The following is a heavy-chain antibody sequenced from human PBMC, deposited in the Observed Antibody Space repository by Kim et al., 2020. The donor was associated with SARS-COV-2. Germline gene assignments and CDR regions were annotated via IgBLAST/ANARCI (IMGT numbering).Heavy chain of an antibody. CDR1: GGSISSSSYY. D-gene: IGHD3-22*01. V-gene: IGHV4-39*01. CDR3: ARLLHYDSSGYWPTKLPQDDY. CDR2: IYYSGST. Sequence: SETLSLTCTVSGGSISSSSYYWGWIRQPPGKGLEWIGSIYYSGSTYYNPSLKSRVTISVDTSKNQFSLKLSSVTAADTAVYYCARLLHYDSSGYWPTKLPQDDYWGQGTLVTVSS. J-gene: IGHJ4*02.